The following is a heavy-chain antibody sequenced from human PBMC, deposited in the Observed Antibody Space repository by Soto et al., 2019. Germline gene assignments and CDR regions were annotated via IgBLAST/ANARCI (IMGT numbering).Heavy chain of an antibody. CDR3: ARGSDCSSTSCYRFNWFDP. Sequence: QVQLQESGPGLVKPSQTLSLTCTVSGGSISSGGYYWSWIRQHPGKGLEWIGYIYYSGSTYYNPSLKSRVNISVDTAKNQFSLKLSSVTAADTAVYYCARGSDCSSTSCYRFNWFDPWGQGTLVTVSS. V-gene: IGHV4-31*03. D-gene: IGHD2-2*01. CDR2: IYYSGST. CDR1: GGSISSGGYY. J-gene: IGHJ5*02.